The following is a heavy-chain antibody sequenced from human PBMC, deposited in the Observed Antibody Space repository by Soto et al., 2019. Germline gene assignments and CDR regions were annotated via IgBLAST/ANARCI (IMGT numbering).Heavy chain of an antibody. CDR2: INAGNGNT. Sequence: GASVKVSCKASGYTFTSYAMHWVRQAPGQRLEWMGWINAGNGNTKYSQKFQGRVTITRDTSASTAYMELSSLRAEDTAVYYCARDRLLVGATSLGYFQHWGQGTLVTVSS. CDR1: GYTFTSYA. V-gene: IGHV1-3*01. J-gene: IGHJ1*01. D-gene: IGHD1-26*01. CDR3: ARDRLLVGATSLGYFQH.